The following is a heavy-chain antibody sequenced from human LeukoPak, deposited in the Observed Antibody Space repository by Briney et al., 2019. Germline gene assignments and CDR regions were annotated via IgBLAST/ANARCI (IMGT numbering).Heavy chain of an antibody. CDR1: GGSISSGGYY. CDR3: ARGLNTQLLPAYRAV. D-gene: IGHD2-2*01. Sequence: PSETLSLTCTVSGGSISSGGYYWSWIRQPPGKGLEWIGYIHHSGSTYYNPSLKSRVTISVDRSKNQFSLKLSSVTAADTAVYYCARGLNTQLLPAYRAVGGKGPTVTVSS. V-gene: IGHV4-30-2*01. CDR2: IHHSGST. J-gene: IGHJ6*03.